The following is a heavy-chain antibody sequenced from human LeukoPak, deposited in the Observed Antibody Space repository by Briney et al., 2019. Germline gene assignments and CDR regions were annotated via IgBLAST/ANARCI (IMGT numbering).Heavy chain of an antibody. CDR1: GGSISSYY. Sequence: KPSETLSLTCTVSGGSISSYYWSWIRQPPGKGLEGIGYICYSGSTNYNPSLKSRVTISVDTSKNQFSLKLSSVTAADTAVYYCARQYSYGSNWFDPWGQGTLVTVSS. CDR3: ARQYSYGSNWFDP. J-gene: IGHJ5*02. V-gene: IGHV4-59*01. CDR2: ICYSGST. D-gene: IGHD5-18*01.